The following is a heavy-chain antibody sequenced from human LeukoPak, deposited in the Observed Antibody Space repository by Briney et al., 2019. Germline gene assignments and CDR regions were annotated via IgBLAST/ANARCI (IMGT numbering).Heavy chain of an antibody. D-gene: IGHD7-27*01. CDR2: IYQSGTT. V-gene: IGHV4-38-2*01. CDR1: GYSISSGYY. Sequence: PSETLSLTCAVSGYSISSGYYWGWIRQSPGKGLEWIGSIYQSGTTYYNPSLKSRVTTSVDTSKNQFSPKLNSVTAADTAVYYCTCDPNWVFDNWGQGTLVTVSS. J-gene: IGHJ4*02. CDR3: TCDPNWVFDN.